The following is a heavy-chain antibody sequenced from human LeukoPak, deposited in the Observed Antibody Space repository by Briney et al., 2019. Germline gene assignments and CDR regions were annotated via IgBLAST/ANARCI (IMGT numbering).Heavy chain of an antibody. D-gene: IGHD1-26*01. CDR1: GYSFTSYW. J-gene: IGHJ6*03. V-gene: IGHV5-51*01. CDR2: IYPGDSDT. Sequence: GESLKISCKGSGYSFTSYWIGWVRQMPGKGLEWMGIIYPGDSDTRYSPSFQGQVTISADKSISTAYLQWSSLKASDTTMYYCARAYSGGSYYYYYMDVWGKGTTVTVSS. CDR3: ARAYSGGSYYYYYMDV.